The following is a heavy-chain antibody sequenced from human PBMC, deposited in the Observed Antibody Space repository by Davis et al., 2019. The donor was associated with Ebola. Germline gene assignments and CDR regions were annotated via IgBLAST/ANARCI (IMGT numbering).Heavy chain of an antibody. CDR2: IYPGDSDT. V-gene: IGHV5-51*01. CDR3: ARRPYTSNWYPPDY. D-gene: IGHD6-13*01. CDR1: GYSFTTYW. J-gene: IGHJ4*02. Sequence: KVSCKGSGYSFTTYWIGWVRQMPGKGLEWMGIIYPGDSDTRYSPALQGQVTISADKSISTAYLQWSSLKASDTAMYYCARRPYTSNWYPPDYWGQGTLVTASS.